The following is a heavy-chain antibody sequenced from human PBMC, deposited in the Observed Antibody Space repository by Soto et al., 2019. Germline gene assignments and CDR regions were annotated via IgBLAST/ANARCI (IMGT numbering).Heavy chain of an antibody. CDR3: ARQRRYCGGGSCYRHFDY. J-gene: IGHJ4*02. D-gene: IGHD2-15*01. CDR1: GDSISSSSYY. CDR2: IYYSGST. Sequence: PSETLSLTCTVTGDSISSSSYYWGWIRQPPGKGLEWIASIYYSGSTNYNTSLNSRVTISVDTSKNQFSLKLSSVTAADTAVYYCARQRRYCGGGSCYRHFDYWGQGTLVTVSS. V-gene: IGHV4-39*01.